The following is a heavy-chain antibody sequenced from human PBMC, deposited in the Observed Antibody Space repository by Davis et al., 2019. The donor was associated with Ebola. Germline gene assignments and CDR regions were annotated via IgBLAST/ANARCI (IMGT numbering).Heavy chain of an antibody. J-gene: IGHJ3*02. Sequence: MPSETLSLTCTVSGASISRTTNYYWGWIRQSPGKGLEWIGSIYYTGSTYYNPSLRSRVTISVDTSRNQISLEVSSVSAADTAVYYCARRLARMAFDIWGQGTMVTVSS. D-gene: IGHD3-3*02. CDR3: ARRLARMAFDI. CDR2: IYYTGST. CDR1: GASISRTTNYY. V-gene: IGHV4-39*01.